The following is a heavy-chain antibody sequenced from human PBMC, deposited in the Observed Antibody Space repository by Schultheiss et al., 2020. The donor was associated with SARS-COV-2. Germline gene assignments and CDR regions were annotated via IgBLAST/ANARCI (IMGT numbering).Heavy chain of an antibody. J-gene: IGHJ5*02. V-gene: IGHV1-58*02. D-gene: IGHD2-21*01. CDR2: IVVGSGNT. Sequence: SVKVSCKASGFTFTSSAMQWVRQARGQRLEWIGWIVVGSGNTNYAQKFQERVTITRDMSTSTAYMELSSLRSEDTAVYYCAAASPIPTSWFDPWGQGTLVTVS. CDR1: GFTFTSSA. CDR3: AAASPIPTSWFDP.